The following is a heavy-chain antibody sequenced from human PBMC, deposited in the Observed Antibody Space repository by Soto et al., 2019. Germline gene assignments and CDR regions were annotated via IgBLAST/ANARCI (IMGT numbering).Heavy chain of an antibody. CDR2: INHSGST. J-gene: IGHJ3*02. D-gene: IGHD2-2*01. V-gene: IGHV4-34*01. Sequence: SLTCAVYGGSFSGYYWSWIRQPPGKGLEWIGEINHSGSTNYNPSLKSRVTISVDTSKNQFSLKLSSVTAADTAVYYCARGTTSRAFDIWGQGTMVTVSS. CDR1: GGSFSGYY. CDR3: ARGTTSRAFDI.